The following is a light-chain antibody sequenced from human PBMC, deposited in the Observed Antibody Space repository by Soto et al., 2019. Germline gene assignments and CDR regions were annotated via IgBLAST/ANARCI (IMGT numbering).Light chain of an antibody. CDR1: QRFSTW. J-gene: IGKJ2*01. CDR3: QQYNSSPYT. CDR2: DAS. V-gene: IGKV1-5*01. Sequence: DIQMTQSPSTLSASVGDRVTINCRASQRFSTWLAWYQQKPWKAPRLLIYDASSLEGGVPSRFSGRGSGTEFTLTISGLQPDDFATYYCQQYNSSPYTFGQGTKLESK.